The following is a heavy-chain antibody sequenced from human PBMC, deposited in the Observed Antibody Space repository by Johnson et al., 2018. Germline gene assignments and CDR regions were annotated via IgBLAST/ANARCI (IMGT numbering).Heavy chain of an antibody. Sequence: QVQLVQSGAEVKKPGASVKVSCKASGYTFTSYDINWVRQATGQGLEWMGWMNPNSGNTGDAQKFQGRDTMTRNTSISKAYMELSSLRSEDTAVYYCARGRMSTVTTLYGEDYYDYMDVWGKGTTVTVSS. CDR3: ARGRMSTVTTLYGEDYYDYMDV. J-gene: IGHJ6*03. CDR2: MNPNSGNT. V-gene: IGHV1-8*01. D-gene: IGHD4-17*01. CDR1: GYTFTSYD.